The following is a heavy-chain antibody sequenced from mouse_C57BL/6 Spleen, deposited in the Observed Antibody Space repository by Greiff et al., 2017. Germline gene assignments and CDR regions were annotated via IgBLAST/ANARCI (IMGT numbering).Heavy chain of an antibody. V-gene: IGHV1-55*01. CDR3: ARPYCSNYWYFDV. Sequence: VKLQQPGAELVKPGASVKMSCKASGYTFNSYWITWVKQRPGQGLEWIGDIYPGIGSTNYNEKFKSKATLTVDTSSSPADMQLSILKSEDAAVYYCARPYCSNYWYFDVWGTGTTGTVSS. CDR1: GYTFNSYW. CDR2: IYPGIGST. J-gene: IGHJ1*03. D-gene: IGHD2-5*01.